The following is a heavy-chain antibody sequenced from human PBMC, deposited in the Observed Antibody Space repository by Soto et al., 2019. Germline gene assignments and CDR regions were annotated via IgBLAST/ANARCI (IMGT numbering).Heavy chain of an antibody. D-gene: IGHD2-8*02. V-gene: IGHV4-4*02. Sequence: GTLSLTCAVSGASIGSGGWWSWVRQPPGKGLEWIAEIFHDGNTNCSPSLKSRVTISVDKSQNQFSLNVYSVTAADTAVYYCARHEGWTGPDQWGQGTLVTVSS. CDR1: GASIGSGGW. CDR3: ARHEGWTGPDQ. J-gene: IGHJ5*02. CDR2: IFHDGNT.